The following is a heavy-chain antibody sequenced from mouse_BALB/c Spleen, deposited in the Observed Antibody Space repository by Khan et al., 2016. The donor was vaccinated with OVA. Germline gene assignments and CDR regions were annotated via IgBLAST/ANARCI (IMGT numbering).Heavy chain of an antibody. D-gene: IGHD3-2*01. V-gene: IGHV1-4*01. CDR2: INPSNDYT. CDR1: GYTFTTYT. CDR3: ARSGQLGLRGGFTY. Sequence: QVQLQQSGAELARHGASVKMSCKTSGYTFTTYTLHWVKQRPGRSLEWIGYINPSNDYTNYNQKFKDKSTLTADKSSSTAYMQLSSLTSEDSAVYYCARSGQLGLRGGFTYWGQGTLVTVSA. J-gene: IGHJ3*01.